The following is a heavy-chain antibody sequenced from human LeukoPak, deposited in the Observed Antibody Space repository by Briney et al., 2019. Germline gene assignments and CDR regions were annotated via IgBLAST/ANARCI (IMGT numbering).Heavy chain of an antibody. J-gene: IGHJ1*01. CDR1: GFTLRSYW. Sequence: GGSLRLSCAASGFTLRSYWMHWVRQAPGKGLVWVSRINIDGSTTSYADFVKGRFTISRDNAKNTLYLQVNSLRAEDTAVYYCATNDLTYYYGSGSPGAQYFQHWGQGTLVTVSS. CDR2: INIDGSTT. CDR3: ATNDLTYYYGSGSPGAQYFQH. D-gene: IGHD3-10*01. V-gene: IGHV3-74*01.